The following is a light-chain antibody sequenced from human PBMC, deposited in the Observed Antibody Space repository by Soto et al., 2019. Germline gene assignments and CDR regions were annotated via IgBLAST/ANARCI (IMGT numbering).Light chain of an antibody. CDR3: QQYNNWPPDRT. Sequence: EIVMTQSPATLSVSPGERATLSCRASQSVGSNLAWYQQKPGQAPRLLIYGASTRATGIPARFSGSGSGTEFTLTISSLQSEDFASYFCQQYNNWPPDRTFGQGTKVELK. CDR2: GAS. V-gene: IGKV3-15*01. J-gene: IGKJ1*01. CDR1: QSVGSN.